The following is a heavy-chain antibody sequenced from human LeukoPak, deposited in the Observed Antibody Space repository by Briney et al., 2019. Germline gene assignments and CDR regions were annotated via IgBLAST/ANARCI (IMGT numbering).Heavy chain of an antibody. D-gene: IGHD2-21*02. J-gene: IGHJ5*02. CDR2: FDPEDGET. Sequence: ASVRVSCKVSGYTLTELSMHWVRQAPGKGLEWMGGFDPEDGETIYAQKFQGRVSMTRDRSISTAYLELSGLVSDDTAVYYCARDPCVTNWMDPSGQGTRVTVSS. CDR1: GYTLTELS. CDR3: ARDPCVTNWMDP. V-gene: IGHV1-24*01.